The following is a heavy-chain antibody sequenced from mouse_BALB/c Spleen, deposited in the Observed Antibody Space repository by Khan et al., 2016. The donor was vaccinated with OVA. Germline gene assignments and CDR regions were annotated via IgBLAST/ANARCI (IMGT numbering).Heavy chain of an antibody. CDR2: INSGGYYT. Sequence: EVELVESGGDLMKPGGSLKLSCAASGFTFSTYGMSWVRQTPDKSLEWVATINSGGYYTYYPDSVQGRFTVSRNNARNTLYPQMSSLKSEDTAMYYCASHLTGSFAYWGQGTLVTVSA. CDR1: GFTFSTYG. J-gene: IGHJ3*01. CDR3: ASHLTGSFAY. D-gene: IGHD4-1*01. V-gene: IGHV5-6*01.